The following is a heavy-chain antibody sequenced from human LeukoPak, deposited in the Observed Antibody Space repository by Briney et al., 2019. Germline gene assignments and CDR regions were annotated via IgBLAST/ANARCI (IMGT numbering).Heavy chain of an antibody. J-gene: IGHJ4*02. CDR2: ITGSDLST. V-gene: IGHV3-23*01. D-gene: IGHD6-25*01. CDR1: GFTFSNSV. Sequence: GGSLRLSCEASGFTFSNSVMSWVRQAPGTGLEWVSAITGSDLSTYYAVTVKGRFTISRDNSKNTLYLQLNSLRAEDTAVYYCAKEYPGYGSAFDYWGQGILVTVSS. CDR3: AKEYPGYGSAFDY.